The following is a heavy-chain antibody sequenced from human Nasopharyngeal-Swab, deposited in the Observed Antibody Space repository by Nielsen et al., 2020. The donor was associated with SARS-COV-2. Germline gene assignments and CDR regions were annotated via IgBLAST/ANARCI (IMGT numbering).Heavy chain of an antibody. CDR3: AYNTTMGVW. V-gene: IGHV3-21*01. Sequence: GGSLRLSCAASGFTFSSFSTNWVRQVPGKGLEWVSYISSSSSYIQYADSVKGRFTISRDNAKNSLLLQMNSLRAEDTAVYYCAYNTTMGVWWGQGTLVTVSS. CDR2: ISSSSSYI. D-gene: IGHD5-18*01. CDR1: GFTFSSFS. J-gene: IGHJ4*02.